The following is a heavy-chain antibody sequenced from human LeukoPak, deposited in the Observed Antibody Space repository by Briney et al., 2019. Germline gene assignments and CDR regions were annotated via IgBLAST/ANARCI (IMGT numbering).Heavy chain of an antibody. V-gene: IGHV3-23*01. D-gene: IGHD6-19*01. Sequence: GGALRLSCAASGFTFSSYARGWVRQAPGKGGEWGSAISGTGSRTYYADSVKGGVTISRENSKKTLYMRMNNVRGDETGVYNCARVAGWHWFDSWGQGPLVTVS. J-gene: IGHJ5*01. CDR1: GFTFSSYA. CDR2: ISGTGSRT. CDR3: ARVAGWHWFDS.